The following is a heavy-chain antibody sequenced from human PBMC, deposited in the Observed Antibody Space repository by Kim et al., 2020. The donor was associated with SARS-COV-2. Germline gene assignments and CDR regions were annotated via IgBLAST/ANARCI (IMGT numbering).Heavy chain of an antibody. Sequence: SVKGRFTISRDNSKNTLYLQMNSLRAEDTAVYYCARDSDYYGSGPHAFDIWGQGTMVTVSS. CDR3: ARDSDYYGSGPHAFDI. V-gene: IGHV3-30*07. D-gene: IGHD3-10*01. J-gene: IGHJ3*02.